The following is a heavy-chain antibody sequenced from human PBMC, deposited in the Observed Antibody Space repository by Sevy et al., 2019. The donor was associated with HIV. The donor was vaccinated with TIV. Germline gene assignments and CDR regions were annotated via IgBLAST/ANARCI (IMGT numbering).Heavy chain of an antibody. D-gene: IGHD3-10*01. CDR1: GFTFSNYS. J-gene: IGHJ4*02. Sequence: GGSLRLSCAASGFTFSNYSMHWVRQAPGKGLEWVALISYDGSNKYFADSVKGRFTISRDNSKNTLSLQVNSLRAEDTAVYYCARTNPGTYYYGSASYYNVDYFDYWGQGTLVTVSS. CDR3: ARTNPGTYYYGSASYYNVDYFDY. V-gene: IGHV3-30*04. CDR2: ISYDGSNK.